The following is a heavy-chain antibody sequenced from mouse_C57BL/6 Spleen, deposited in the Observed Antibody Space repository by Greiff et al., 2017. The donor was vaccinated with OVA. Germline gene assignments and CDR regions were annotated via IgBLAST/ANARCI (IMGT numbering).Heavy chain of an antibody. J-gene: IGHJ4*01. Sequence: EVQLQESGPGLVKPSQSLSLTCSVTGYSITSGYYWNWIRQFPGNKLEWMGYISYDGSNNYNPSLKNRISITRDTSKNQFFLKLNSVTTEDTATYYCARDDYDVGYAMDYWGQGTSVTVSS. CDR1: GYSITSGYY. CDR2: ISYDGSN. CDR3: ARDDYDVGYAMDY. V-gene: IGHV3-6*01. D-gene: IGHD2-4*01.